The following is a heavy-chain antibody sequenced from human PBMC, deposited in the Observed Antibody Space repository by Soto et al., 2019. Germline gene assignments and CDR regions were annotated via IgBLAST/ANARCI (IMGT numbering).Heavy chain of an antibody. CDR3: AKDGAYSSGWYFDY. V-gene: IGHV3-30*18. CDR1: GFTFSNYD. Sequence: QPGGSLRLSCSASGFTFSNYDMVWVRQAPGKGLEWVAVISYDGSNKYYADSVKGRFTISRDNSKNTLYLQMNSLRAEDTAVYYCAKDGAYSSGWYFDYWGQGT. CDR2: ISYDGSNK. J-gene: IGHJ4*02. D-gene: IGHD6-19*01.